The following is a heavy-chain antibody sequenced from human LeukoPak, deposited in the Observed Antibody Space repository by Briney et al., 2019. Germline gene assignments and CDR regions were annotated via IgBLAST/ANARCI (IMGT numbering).Heavy chain of an antibody. CDR2: ISSSGSAI. D-gene: IGHD3-9*01. J-gene: IGHJ4*02. Sequence: GGSLRLSCAASGFTFSSYEMNWVRQAPGKGLEWVSYISSSGSAIYYADSVKGRFTISRDNAKNSLYLQMNSLRAEDTAVYYCARNNYDILTGYRLTPPRPDYWGQGTLVTVSS. CDR1: GFTFSSYE. CDR3: ARNNYDILTGYRLTPPRPDY. V-gene: IGHV3-48*03.